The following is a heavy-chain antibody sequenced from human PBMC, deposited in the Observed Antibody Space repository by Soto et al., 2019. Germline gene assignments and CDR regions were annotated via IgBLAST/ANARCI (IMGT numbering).Heavy chain of an antibody. D-gene: IGHD3-22*01. CDR3: ARDRYYYDSSGYYNNGMDV. CDR2: IYYSGST. V-gene: IGHV4-59*01. Sequence: PSETLSLTCTVPGGSISSYYWSWIRQPPGKGLEWIGYIYYSGSTNYNPSLKSRVTISVDTSKNQFSLKLSSVTAADTAVYYCARDRYYYDSSGYYNNGMDVWGQGTTVTVSS. J-gene: IGHJ6*02. CDR1: GGSISSYY.